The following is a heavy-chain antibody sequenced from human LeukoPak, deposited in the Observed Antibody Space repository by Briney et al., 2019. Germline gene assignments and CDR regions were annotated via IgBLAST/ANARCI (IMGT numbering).Heavy chain of an antibody. D-gene: IGHD3-22*01. CDR3: ARVSSSGYYYFDY. CDR1: GFTFSNYW. CDR2: ISSSSSYI. Sequence: GGSLRLSCAASGFTFSNYWMSWVRQAPGKGLEWVSSISSSSSYIYYADSVKGRFTISRDNAKNSLYLQMNSLRAEDTAVYYCARVSSSGYYYFDYWGQGTLVTVSS. V-gene: IGHV3-21*01. J-gene: IGHJ4*02.